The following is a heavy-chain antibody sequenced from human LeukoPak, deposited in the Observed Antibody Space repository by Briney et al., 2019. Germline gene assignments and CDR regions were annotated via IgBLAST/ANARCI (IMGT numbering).Heavy chain of an antibody. CDR2: INHSGST. D-gene: IGHD2-2*01. J-gene: IGHJ5*02. Sequence: PSETLSLTCAVYGGSFSGYYWSWIRQPPGKGLEWIGEINHSGSTNYNPSLKSRVTISVDTSKNQFSLKLRSVTAADTAVYYCASLRCSSTRCEGSYNWFDPWGQGTLVTVSS. CDR3: ASLRCSSTRCEGSYNWFDP. CDR1: GGSFSGYY. V-gene: IGHV4-34*01.